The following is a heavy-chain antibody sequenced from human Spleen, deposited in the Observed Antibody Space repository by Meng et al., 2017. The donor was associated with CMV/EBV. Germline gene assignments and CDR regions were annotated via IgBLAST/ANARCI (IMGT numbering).Heavy chain of an antibody. D-gene: IGHD2-2*01. Sequence: GESLKISCAASGFAFRTYSMSWVRQAPGKGLEWVSTISGGGSNTFYSDSVKGRFTISRDNSKNTLYLQMNTLRAEDTAVYYCARVIGWAYCSSTSCFYGMDVWGQGTTVTVSS. CDR1: GFAFRTYS. V-gene: IGHV3-23*01. J-gene: IGHJ6*02. CDR3: ARVIGWAYCSSTSCFYGMDV. CDR2: ISGGGSNT.